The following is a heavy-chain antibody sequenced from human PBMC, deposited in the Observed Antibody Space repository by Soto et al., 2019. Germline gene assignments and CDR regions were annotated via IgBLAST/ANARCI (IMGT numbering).Heavy chain of an antibody. CDR2: ISVSGDNI. D-gene: IGHD3-16*01. J-gene: IGHJ4*02. CDR3: ARDLGLLKSLFDY. CDR1: GFCFKSFN. V-gene: IGHV3-21*01. Sequence: SLRLSRFAPGFCFKSFNMNWIRPGPGGGSEWVASISVSGDNIYYGDSVQGRFTISRDNSKRSVFLDLNSLRVEDTAVYYCARDLGLLKSLFDYWGQGTLVTVSS.